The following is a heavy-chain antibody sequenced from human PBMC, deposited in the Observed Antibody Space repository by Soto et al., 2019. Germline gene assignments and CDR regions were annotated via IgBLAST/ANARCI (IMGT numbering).Heavy chain of an antibody. CDR1: GFTFSLYG. J-gene: IGHJ6*02. V-gene: IGHV3-33*01. D-gene: IGHD3-22*01. Sequence: GGSLRLSCAASGFTFSLYGMQWVRQAPGKGLGWVAVIWYDESNKYYADSVKGRFTISRDNSKNTLYLQMSGLTAEDTAVYYCARSPYTSGHHYGMDVWGQGTTVTGSS. CDR3: ARSPYTSGHHYGMDV. CDR2: IWYDESNK.